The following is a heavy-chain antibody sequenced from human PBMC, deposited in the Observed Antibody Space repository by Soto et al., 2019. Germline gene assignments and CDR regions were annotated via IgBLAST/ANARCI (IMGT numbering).Heavy chain of an antibody. CDR1: GGSIISGNYY. CDR3: AKQGGKYGIRSFDP. D-gene: IGHD1-1*01. V-gene: IGHV4-61*01. CDR2: IYYSGNT. Sequence: LEILSLTCTVSGGSIISGNYYWSWIRQPPGKGLEWIGYIYYSGNTKYNPSLKSRVTISVDTSKNQFSLRLTSVTAADTAVYYCAKQGGKYGIRSFDPWGQGTLVTVSS. J-gene: IGHJ5*02.